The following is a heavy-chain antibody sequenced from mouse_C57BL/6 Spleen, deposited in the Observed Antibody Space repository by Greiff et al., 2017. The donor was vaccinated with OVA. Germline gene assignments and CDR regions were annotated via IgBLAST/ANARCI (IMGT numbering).Heavy chain of an antibody. CDR2: IWTGGGT. Sequence: VKLMESGPGLVAPSQSLSITCTVSGFSLTSYAISWVRQPPGKGLEWLGVIWTGGGTNYNSALKSRLSISKDNSKSQVFLKMNSLQTDDTARYYCASHYGSSPEGFAYWGQGTLVTVSA. D-gene: IGHD1-1*01. J-gene: IGHJ3*01. CDR1: GFSLTSYA. CDR3: ASHYGSSPEGFAY. V-gene: IGHV2-9-1*01.